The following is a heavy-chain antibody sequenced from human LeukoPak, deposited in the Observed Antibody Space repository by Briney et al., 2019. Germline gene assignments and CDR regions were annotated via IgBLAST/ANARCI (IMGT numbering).Heavy chain of an antibody. CDR2: ISSSGSTI. V-gene: IGHV3-48*03. CDR3: ARFRTTVVTPSRAFDY. J-gene: IGHJ4*02. D-gene: IGHD4-23*01. CDR1: GFTFSSYE. Sequence: GGSLRLSCAASGFTFSSYEMNWVRQAPGKGLEWVSYISSSGSTIYYADSVKGRFTISRDNAKNSLYLQMNSLRAEDTAVYYCARFRTTVVTPSRAFDYWGQGTLVTVSS.